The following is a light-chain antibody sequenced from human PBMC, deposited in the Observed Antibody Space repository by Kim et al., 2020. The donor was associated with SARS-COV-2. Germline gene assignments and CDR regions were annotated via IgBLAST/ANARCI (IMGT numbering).Light chain of an antibody. CDR3: ATWDDSLDAVV. V-gene: IGLV1-51*01. CDR2: DNS. Sequence: QSVLTQPPSMSAAPGQKVTISCSGSNSNIGNNYVSWYQQVPGAAPKVITYDNSKRPSGIPDRFSGSKSGTSATLDITGLQTGDEADYYCATWDDSLDAVVFGGGTKVTVL. CDR1: NSNIGNNY. J-gene: IGLJ2*01.